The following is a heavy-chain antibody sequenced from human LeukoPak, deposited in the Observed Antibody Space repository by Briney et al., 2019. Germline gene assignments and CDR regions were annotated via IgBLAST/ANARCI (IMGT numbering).Heavy chain of an antibody. CDR3: VRGLNGMDV. V-gene: IGHV3-72*01. J-gene: IGHJ6*02. Sequence: PGGSLRLSCAASGFIFSDHYMDWVRQAPGKGLEWVGRTRTKANGYTTEYAASVKCRFTISRDDSKNSLYLQINSLKTEDTAVYYCVRGLNGMDVWGQGTTVTVSS. CDR1: GFIFSDHY. CDR2: TRTKANGYTT.